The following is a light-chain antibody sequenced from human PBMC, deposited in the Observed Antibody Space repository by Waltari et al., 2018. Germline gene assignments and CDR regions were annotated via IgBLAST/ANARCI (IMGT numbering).Light chain of an antibody. CDR2: GAS. Sequence: ETVMTQSPATLSVSPGERVSLSCRASQSVGSNLAWYQQRPGQAPRLLIHGASTRATGIPARFSGSGSGTEFTLTISSLQSEDFAVYYCQQYTYWPPGTFGQGTKVEIK. CDR1: QSVGSN. J-gene: IGKJ1*01. V-gene: IGKV3-15*01. CDR3: QQYTYWPPGT.